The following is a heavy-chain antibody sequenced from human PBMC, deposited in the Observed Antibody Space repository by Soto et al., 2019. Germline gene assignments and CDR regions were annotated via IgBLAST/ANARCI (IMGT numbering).Heavy chain of an antibody. CDR3: ARGLRAAAGKGPAFDI. J-gene: IGHJ3*02. CDR2: INPSGGST. CDR1: GYTFTSYY. Sequence: ASVKVSCKASGYTFTSYYMHWVRQAPGQGLEWMGIINPSGGSTSYAQKFQGRVTMTRDTSTSTVYMELSSLRSEDTAVYYCARGLRAAAGKGPAFDIWGQGIMVTVSS. D-gene: IGHD6-13*01. V-gene: IGHV1-46*01.